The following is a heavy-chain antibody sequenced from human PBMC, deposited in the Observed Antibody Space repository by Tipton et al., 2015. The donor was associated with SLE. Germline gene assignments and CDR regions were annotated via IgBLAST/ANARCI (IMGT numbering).Heavy chain of an antibody. V-gene: IGHV3-15*01. D-gene: IGHD3-10*01. Sequence: GSLRLSCAASGFTFNNARMSWVRQAPGKGLEWVGRIKSKTDGGKTDYAAPVKGRFTISREDSKNTLYLQMNSLKTEDTAAYYCTTFTGDWYFDLWGRGTLVTVSS. CDR2: IKSKTDGGKT. J-gene: IGHJ2*01. CDR1: GFTFNNAR. CDR3: TTFTGDWYFDL.